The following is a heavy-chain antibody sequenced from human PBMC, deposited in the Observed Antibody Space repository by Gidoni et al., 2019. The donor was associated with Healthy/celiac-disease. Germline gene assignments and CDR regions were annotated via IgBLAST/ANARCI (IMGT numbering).Heavy chain of an antibody. V-gene: IGHV3-23*01. D-gene: IGHD5-12*01. CDR1: GFTFSSYA. CDR3: AKDIEAHSGYDFGWFDP. Sequence: EVQLLESGGGLVQPGGYLRLSCAASGFTFSSYAMSLVRQGPGKGLDWVSAISGGGGSTYYADSVKGRFTISRDNSKNTLYLQMNSLRAEDTAVYYGAKDIEAHSGYDFGWFDPWGQGTLVTVSS. CDR2: ISGGGGST. J-gene: IGHJ5*02.